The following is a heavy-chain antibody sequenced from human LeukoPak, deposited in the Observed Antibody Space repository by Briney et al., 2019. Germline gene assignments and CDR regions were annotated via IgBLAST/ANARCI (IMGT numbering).Heavy chain of an antibody. CDR2: ITPTSTSI. CDR3: ATVYYDSSAYGDLDS. V-gene: IGHV3-21*01. D-gene: IGHD3-22*01. CDR1: GIAFRSST. J-gene: IGHJ4*02. Sequence: GGSLRLSCAASGIAFRSSTMNWVRQAPGKGLEWVSSITPTSTSIFYADSVKGRFTISRDNAKNSLYLQMNSLRAEDTAVYHCATVYYDSSAYGDLDSWGQGAPVTVSS.